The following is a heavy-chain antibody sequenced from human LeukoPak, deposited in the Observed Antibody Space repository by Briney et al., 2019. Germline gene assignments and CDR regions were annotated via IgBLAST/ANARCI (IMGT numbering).Heavy chain of an antibody. CDR1: GHFISSGYQ. J-gene: IGHJ4*02. V-gene: IGHV4-38-2*02. Sequence: PSETLSLTCTVSGHFISSGYQWGWIRQPPGKGLEWIGSIYQSGQSFYNPSLKSRLTISVHTSKHQFSLNLSSVTAADTAVYYCARVIAAWRGDFEYWGQGTLVTVSS. D-gene: IGHD6-6*01. CDR2: IYQSGQS. CDR3: ARVIAAWRGDFEY.